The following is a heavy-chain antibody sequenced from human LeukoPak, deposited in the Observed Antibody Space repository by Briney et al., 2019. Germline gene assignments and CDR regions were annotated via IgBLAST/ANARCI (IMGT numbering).Heavy chain of an antibody. V-gene: IGHV4-30-2*01. D-gene: IGHD3-3*01. CDR1: GGPISSGGYY. Sequence: SETLSLTCTVSGGPISSGGYYWSWIRQPPGKGLEWIGYIYHSGITYYNPSLKSRVTISVDSSKNQFSLKLSSGTAADTAVYYCARVVESGYSLPFDYWGQGTLVTVSS. CDR2: IYHSGIT. J-gene: IGHJ4*02. CDR3: ARVVESGYSLPFDY.